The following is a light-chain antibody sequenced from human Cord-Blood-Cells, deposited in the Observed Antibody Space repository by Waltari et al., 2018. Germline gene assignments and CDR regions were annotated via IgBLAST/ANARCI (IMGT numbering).Light chain of an antibody. CDR3: SSYTSSSTLRV. V-gene: IGLV2-14*03. CDR2: DVS. CDR1: SSDVGGSNY. Sequence: QSALTQPASVSGSPGQSLTISCTGTSSDVGGSNYVSWYQQHPGKAPKLMIYDVSNRPSGVSNRFSGSKSGNTASLTISGLQAEDEADYYCSSYTSSSTLRVFGTGTKVTVL. J-gene: IGLJ1*01.